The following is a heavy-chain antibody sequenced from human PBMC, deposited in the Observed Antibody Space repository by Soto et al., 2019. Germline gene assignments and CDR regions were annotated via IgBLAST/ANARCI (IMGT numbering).Heavy chain of an antibody. CDR1: GFTFSSYS. CDR2: ISSSSSYI. CDR3: ARVAVLGMDV. J-gene: IGHJ6*02. V-gene: IGHV3-21*01. D-gene: IGHD2-15*01. Sequence: GGSLRLSCAASGFTFSSYSMNWVRHAPGKGLEWVSSISSSSSYIYYADSVKGRFTISRDNAKNSLYLQMNSLRAEDTAVYYCARVAVLGMDVWGQGTTVTVSS.